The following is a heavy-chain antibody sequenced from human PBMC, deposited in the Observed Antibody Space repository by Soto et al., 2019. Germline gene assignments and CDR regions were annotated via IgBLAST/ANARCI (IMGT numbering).Heavy chain of an antibody. V-gene: IGHV1-58*01. CDR3: AAGRREMDFDY. Sequence: QMQLVQSGPEVKKPGTSVKVSCKASGFTFTSSAVQWVRQARGQRLEWIGWIVVGSGNTNYAQKFQERVTITRDMSTSTAYMELSSLRSEDTAVYYCAAGRREMDFDYWGQGTLVTVSS. CDR1: GFTFTSSA. CDR2: IVVGSGNT. D-gene: IGHD1-26*01. J-gene: IGHJ4*02.